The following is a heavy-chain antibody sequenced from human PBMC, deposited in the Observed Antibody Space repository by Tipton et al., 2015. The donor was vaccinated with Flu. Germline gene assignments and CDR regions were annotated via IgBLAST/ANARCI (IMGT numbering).Heavy chain of an antibody. V-gene: IGHV4-59*01. Sequence: LRLSCTVSGGSISSYYWSWIRQPPGKGLEWIGYIYYSGSTNYNPSLKSRVTISVDTSKNQFSLKLSSVTAADTAVYYCARSLDAFDIWGQGTMVTVSS. J-gene: IGHJ3*02. CDR2: IYYSGST. CDR1: GGSISSYY. CDR3: ARSLDAFDI.